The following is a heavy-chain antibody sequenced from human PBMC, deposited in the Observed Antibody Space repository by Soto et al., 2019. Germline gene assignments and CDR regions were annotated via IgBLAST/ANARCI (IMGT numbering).Heavy chain of an antibody. Sequence: GGSLRLSCAASVFTFSSNAMSWVRQAPGKGLEWVSAISGSGGSTYYADSVKDRFTISRDNSKNTMYLQMNSLRAEYTAVYYCAKDHLSDYVDYTGGGIYFDYWGQRTLVTDS. D-gene: IGHD4-17*01. CDR3: AKDHLSDYVDYTGGGIYFDY. J-gene: IGHJ4*02. CDR2: ISGSGGST. CDR1: VFTFSSNA. V-gene: IGHV3-23*01.